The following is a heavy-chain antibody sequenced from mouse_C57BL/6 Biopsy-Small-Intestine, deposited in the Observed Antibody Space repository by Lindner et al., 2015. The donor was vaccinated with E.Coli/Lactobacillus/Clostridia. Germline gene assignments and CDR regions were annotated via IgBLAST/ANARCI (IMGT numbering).Heavy chain of an antibody. CDR2: NVPGSGST. D-gene: IGHD2-1*01. J-gene: IGHJ2*01. Sequence: VQLQESGAELVKPGASAKFSCKASGYTFTGYWIGWVKQRPGHGLEWIGENVPGSGSTNYNEKFKGKATFTADTSSNTVYMQLSSLTTEDSAIYYCARRCGNSYYFDYWGQGTTLTVSS. CDR1: GYTFTGYW. CDR3: ARRCGNSYYFDY. V-gene: IGHV1-9*01.